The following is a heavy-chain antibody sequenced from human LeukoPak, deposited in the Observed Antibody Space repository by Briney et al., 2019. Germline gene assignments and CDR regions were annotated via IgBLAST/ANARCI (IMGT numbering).Heavy chain of an antibody. D-gene: IGHD2-15*01. CDR1: GFNFSTYA. V-gene: IGHV3-23*01. CDR3: ATTYWAAAFDI. J-gene: IGHJ3*02. CDR2: ISGSGGSA. Sequence: PGGSLRLSCAASGFNFSTYAMSWVRQAPGKGLEWVSTISGSGGSAYYADSVKGRLTISRDNSKNTLYSQMNNLRAEDTAVYYCATTYWAAAFDIWGQGTMITVSS.